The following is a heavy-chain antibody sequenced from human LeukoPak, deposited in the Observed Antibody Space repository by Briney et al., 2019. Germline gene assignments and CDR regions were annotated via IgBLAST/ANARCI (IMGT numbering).Heavy chain of an antibody. CDR2: INPNSGGT. CDR1: GYTFTGYY. J-gene: IGHJ6*03. V-gene: IGHV1-2*02. Sequence: ASVKVSGKASGYTFTGYYMHWVRQAPGQGLEWMGWINPNSGGTNYAQKFQGRVTMTRDTSISTAYMELSRLRSDDTAVYYCARDWRFGELLDPDYYYYYMDVWGKGTTVTVSS. CDR3: ARDWRFGELLDPDYYYYYMDV. D-gene: IGHD3-10*01.